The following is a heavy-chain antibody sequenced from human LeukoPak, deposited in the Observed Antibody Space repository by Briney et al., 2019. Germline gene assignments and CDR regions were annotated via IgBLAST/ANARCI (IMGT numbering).Heavy chain of an antibody. CDR2: INSRGNDK. V-gene: IGHV3-21*01. D-gene: IGHD2-21*01. CDR3: AREGSIVPHQDLDC. J-gene: IGHJ4*02. Sequence: GGALRLSCAPSGFTFRSYSMNWVRQAPGKELEWVSSINSRGNDKYYAESVKGRFTISRDNAKNSLYLQMNNLRVEDTAVYYCAREGSIVPHQDLDCWGQGSLVTVSS. CDR1: GFTFRSYS.